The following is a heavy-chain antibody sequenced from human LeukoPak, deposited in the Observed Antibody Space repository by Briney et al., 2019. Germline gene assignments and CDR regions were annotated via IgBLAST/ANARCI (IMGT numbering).Heavy chain of an antibody. Sequence: QPGRSLRLSCAASGFTFSSYGMHWVRQAPGKGLEWVAVISYDGSNKYYADSVKGRFTISRDNSKNTLYLQMNSLRAEDTAVYYCAKGAATADYFDYWGQGTLVTVSS. V-gene: IGHV3-30*18. CDR3: AKGAATADYFDY. D-gene: IGHD2-21*02. J-gene: IGHJ4*02. CDR1: GFTFSSYG. CDR2: ISYDGSNK.